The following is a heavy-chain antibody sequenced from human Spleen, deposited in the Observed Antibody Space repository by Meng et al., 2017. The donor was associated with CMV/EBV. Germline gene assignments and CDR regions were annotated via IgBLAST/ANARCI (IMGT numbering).Heavy chain of an antibody. CDR1: GFIFDDYV. CDR3: AKDITGYTYFDAFDI. D-gene: IGHD2-15*01. Sequence: GGSLRLSCVVSGFIFDDYVMHWVRQAPGKGLEWVSGISWNGGNIGYADSVKGRFTISRDNAKKSLYLQMNSLRSEDTALYYCAKDITGYTYFDAFDIRGQGTMVTVSS. V-gene: IGHV3-9*01. J-gene: IGHJ3*02. CDR2: ISWNGGNI.